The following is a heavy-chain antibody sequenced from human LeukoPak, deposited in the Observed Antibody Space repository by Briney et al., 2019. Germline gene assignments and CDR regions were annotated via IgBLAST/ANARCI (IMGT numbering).Heavy chain of an antibody. Sequence: ASVKVSCKASGYTFSSYGLIWVRQAPGQGLQWMGWINVYDGSTNYAQNFQGRVSMITDTSTSTAYMELRSLRSDDTAVYYCARVSSGAFDYWGQGTLLTVSS. CDR1: GYTFSSYG. D-gene: IGHD4/OR15-4a*01. CDR2: INVYDGST. CDR3: ARVSSGAFDY. J-gene: IGHJ4*02. V-gene: IGHV1-18*01.